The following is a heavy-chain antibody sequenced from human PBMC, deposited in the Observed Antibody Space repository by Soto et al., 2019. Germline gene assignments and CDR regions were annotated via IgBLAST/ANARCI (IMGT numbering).Heavy chain of an antibody. J-gene: IGHJ5*02. CDR1: GYTFTSYG. CDR3: ARDQQWLVRGWFDP. CDR2: ISAYNGNT. V-gene: IGHV1-18*01. D-gene: IGHD6-19*01. Sequence: ASVKVSCKASGYTFTSYGISWVRQAPGQGLEWMGWISAYNGNTNYAQKLQGRVTMTTDPSTSTAYMELRSLRSDDTAVYYCARDQQWLVRGWFDPWGQGTLVTVSS.